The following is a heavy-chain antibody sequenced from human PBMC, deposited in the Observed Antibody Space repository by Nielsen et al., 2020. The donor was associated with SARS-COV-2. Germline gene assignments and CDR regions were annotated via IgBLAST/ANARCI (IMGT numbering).Heavy chain of an antibody. J-gene: IGHJ6*02. CDR2: IIPIFGTA. CDR3: ARDYRFGFWSGYHGMDV. Sequence: GGSLRLSCKASGGTFSSYAISWVRQAPGQGLEWMGGIIPIFGTANYAQKFQGRVTITADESTSTAYMELSSLRSEDTAVYYCARDYRFGFWSGYHGMDVWGQGTTVTVSS. CDR1: GGTFSSYA. D-gene: IGHD3-3*01. V-gene: IGHV1-69*01.